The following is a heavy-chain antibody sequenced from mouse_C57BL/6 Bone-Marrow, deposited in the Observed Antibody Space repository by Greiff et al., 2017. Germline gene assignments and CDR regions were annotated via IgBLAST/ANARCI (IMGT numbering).Heavy chain of an antibody. J-gene: IGHJ4*01. V-gene: IGHV3-6*01. CDR2: ISYDGSN. Sequence: ESGPGLVKPSQSLSLTCSVTGYSITSGYYWNWIRQFPGNKLEWMGYISYDGSNNYNPSLKNRISITRDTSKNQFFLKLNSVTTEDTATYDCARDRDYYGSSFYAMDYCGQGTSVTVSS. D-gene: IGHD1-1*01. CDR1: GYSITSGYY. CDR3: ARDRDYYGSSFYAMDY.